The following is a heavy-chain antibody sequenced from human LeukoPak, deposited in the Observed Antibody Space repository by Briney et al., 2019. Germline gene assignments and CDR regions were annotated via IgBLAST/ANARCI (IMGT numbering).Heavy chain of an antibody. Sequence: SETLSLTCTVSGGSISSSSYCWGWIRQPPGKGLEWIGSIYYSGSTYYNPSLKSRVTISVDTSKNQFSLKLSSVTAADTAVYYCARLLLIGYNAFDIWGQGTMVTVSS. CDR2: IYYSGST. D-gene: IGHD3-16*02. J-gene: IGHJ3*02. CDR3: ARLLLIGYNAFDI. CDR1: GGSISSSSYC. V-gene: IGHV4-39*01.